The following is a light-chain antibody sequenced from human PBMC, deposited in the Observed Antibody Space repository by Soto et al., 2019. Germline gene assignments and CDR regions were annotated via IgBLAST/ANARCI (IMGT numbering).Light chain of an antibody. CDR3: CSYAGISTYV. CDR2: EGG. V-gene: IGLV2-23*01. CDR1: SSDVGNYNF. Sequence: QSALTQPGSVSGSPGQAITISCTGTSSDVGNYNFVSWYQQHPGKAPKLMISEGGKRPSGVSDRFSGSKSGNTASLTISGLQAEHEADYYCCSYAGISTYVFGPGTKLTVL. J-gene: IGLJ1*01.